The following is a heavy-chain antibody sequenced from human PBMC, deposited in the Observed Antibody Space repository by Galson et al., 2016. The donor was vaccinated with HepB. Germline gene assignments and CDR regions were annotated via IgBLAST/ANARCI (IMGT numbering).Heavy chain of an antibody. CDR2: INHSATS. CDR1: GGSLRGYY. Sequence: SETLSLTCGVFGGSLRGYYWSWIRQTPGKGLEWIGEINHSATSRYNPSLEGRVTISVDTSKTQFSLRLTSVTAADTAVYYCAREGGTGWYERWGQGSLVTVSS. V-gene: IGHV4-34*01. D-gene: IGHD2-8*02. J-gene: IGHJ5*02. CDR3: AREGGTGWYER.